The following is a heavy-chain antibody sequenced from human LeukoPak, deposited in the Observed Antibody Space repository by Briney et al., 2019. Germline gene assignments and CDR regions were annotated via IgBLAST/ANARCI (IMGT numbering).Heavy chain of an antibody. Sequence: LSLTCTVPGASISNYYWSWIRQPPGKGLEWISYISRNSDYADSVKGRFIISRDNAKNSLYLQMNSLRAEDTAVYYCARGGGTYFSDYWGQGTLVTVSS. D-gene: IGHD1-26*01. V-gene: IGHV3-11*05. CDR2: ISRNSD. J-gene: IGHJ4*02. CDR1: GASISNYY. CDR3: ARGGGTYFSDY.